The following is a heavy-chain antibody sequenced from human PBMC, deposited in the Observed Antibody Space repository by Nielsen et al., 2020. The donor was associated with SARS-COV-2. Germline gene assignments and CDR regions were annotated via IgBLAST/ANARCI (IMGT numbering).Heavy chain of an antibody. CDR2: FDPEDGET. J-gene: IGHJ4*02. D-gene: IGHD6-13*01. CDR3: ATRVDSSSWYFGY. V-gene: IGHV1-24*01. CDR1: GHSLTEIS. Sequence: ASVKVSCKVSGHSLTEISIHWVRQAPGKGLEWMGGFDPEDGETIYAQKFQGRVTMTEDTSTDTAYMELSSLRAEDTAVYYCATRVDSSSWYFGYWGQGTLVTVSS.